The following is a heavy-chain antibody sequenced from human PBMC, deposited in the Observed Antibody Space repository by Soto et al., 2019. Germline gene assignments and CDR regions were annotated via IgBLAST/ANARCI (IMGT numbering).Heavy chain of an antibody. J-gene: IGHJ6*02. CDR1: GGSFSGYY. V-gene: IGHV4-34*01. CDR3: ARGRASGWYGNYYYGMDV. Sequence: SETLSLTCAFYGGSFSGYYWSWIRQPPGKGLEWIGEINHSGSTNYNPSLKSRVTISVDTSKNQFSLKLSSVTAADTAVYYCARGRASGWYGNYYYGMDVWGQGTTVTVSS. D-gene: IGHD6-19*01. CDR2: INHSGST.